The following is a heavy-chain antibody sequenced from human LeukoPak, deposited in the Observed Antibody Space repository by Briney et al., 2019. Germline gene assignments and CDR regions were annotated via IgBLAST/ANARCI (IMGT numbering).Heavy chain of an antibody. J-gene: IGHJ4*02. CDR1: GYSISSGYY. D-gene: IGHD2-15*01. Sequence: SETLSLTCSVSGYSISSGYYWGWIRQPPGKGLEWIGSIYHSGNTYYNPSLKSRVTISVDTSKSQFSLRLSSVTAADTAVYYCARAWGYSYYFDYWGQGTLVTVSS. V-gene: IGHV4-38-2*02. CDR3: ARAWGYSYYFDY. CDR2: IYHSGNT.